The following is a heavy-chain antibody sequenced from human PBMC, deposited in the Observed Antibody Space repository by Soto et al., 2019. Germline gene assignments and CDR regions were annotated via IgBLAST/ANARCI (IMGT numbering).Heavy chain of an antibody. CDR1: GGTYNTFA. J-gene: IGHJ4*02. Sequence: SVKVSCKASGGTYNTFAISWVRQAPGQGLEWMGGIIPVHGPAFYAQKFQGRVTITADKSTTTAYLELTSLRSEDTAVYYCVRAAKRYFDYWGQGTLVTVSS. V-gene: IGHV1-69*10. CDR2: IIPVHGPA. CDR3: VRAAKRYFDY.